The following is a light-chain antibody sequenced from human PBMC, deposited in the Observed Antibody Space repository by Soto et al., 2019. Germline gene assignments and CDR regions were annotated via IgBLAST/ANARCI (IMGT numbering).Light chain of an antibody. CDR3: SSYTSDWGV. V-gene: IGLV2-14*01. CDR2: EVR. Sequence: QSVLTQPASVSGSVGQSITISCTGTSSDVGGYDFVSWYQHHPGKAPKLIICEVRTRPSGVSDRFSGSKSGNTASLTISGLQAEDEADYYCSSYTSDWGVFGTGTKVTVL. J-gene: IGLJ1*01. CDR1: SSDVGGYDF.